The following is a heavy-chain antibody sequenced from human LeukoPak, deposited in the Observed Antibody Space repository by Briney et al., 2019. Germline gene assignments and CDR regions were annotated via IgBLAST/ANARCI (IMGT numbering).Heavy chain of an antibody. J-gene: IGHJ4*02. Sequence: PGESLRLSCTPSRFSLGNFVMSWVRQAPGKGLEWVATIGKNQYYADSVKGRFTISKDNSKNMMYLQMDSLGVDDTAIYYCAKGSNGDYDNWGQGTLVTVSS. CDR2: IGKNQ. D-gene: IGHD4-17*01. CDR1: RFSLGNFV. CDR3: AKGSNGDYDN. V-gene: IGHV3-23*01.